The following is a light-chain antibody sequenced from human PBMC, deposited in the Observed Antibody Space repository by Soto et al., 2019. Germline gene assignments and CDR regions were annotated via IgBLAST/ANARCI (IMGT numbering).Light chain of an antibody. CDR1: QSVISGY. V-gene: IGKV3-20*01. CDR3: HQYETSPQT. J-gene: IGKJ1*01. CDR2: GAS. Sequence: IVLTQSPVTLSSSPGESATLSCRASQSVISGYLAWYQQKPGQSPRLLIFGASRRATGIPQRFSGSGSGTDFTLTLTSLEPEDFAVYYCHQYETSPQTFGQGTKVESK.